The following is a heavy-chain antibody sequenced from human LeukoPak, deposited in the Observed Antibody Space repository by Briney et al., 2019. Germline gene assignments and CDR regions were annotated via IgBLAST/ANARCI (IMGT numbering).Heavy chain of an antibody. CDR3: ARDSSMVRGVIITDSPYFDY. D-gene: IGHD3-10*01. J-gene: IGHJ4*02. CDR2: INPNSGGT. V-gene: IGHV1-2*02. CDR1: GYTFTGYY. Sequence: ASVKVSCKASGYTFTGYYMHWVRQAPGQGLEWMGWINPNSGGTNYAQKFQGRVTMTRDTSISTAYMELSRLRSDDTAVYYCARDSSMVRGVIITDSPYFDYWGQGTLVTVSS.